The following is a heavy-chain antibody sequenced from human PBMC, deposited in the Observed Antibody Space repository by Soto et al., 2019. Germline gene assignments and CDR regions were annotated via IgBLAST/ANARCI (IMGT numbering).Heavy chain of an antibody. CDR3: ARASYSTSWDWFDP. CDR1: GFSFSTYT. Sequence: PGGSLRLSCAASGFSFSTYTMNWVRQAPGKGLEWDSSVSTFSSTYYTDSVRGRFTISRDNAKNSLFLQMNSLRAEDTAVYFCARASYSTSWDWFDPWGQGTLVTVSS. J-gene: IGHJ5*02. V-gene: IGHV3-21*01. CDR2: VSTFSST. D-gene: IGHD6-13*01.